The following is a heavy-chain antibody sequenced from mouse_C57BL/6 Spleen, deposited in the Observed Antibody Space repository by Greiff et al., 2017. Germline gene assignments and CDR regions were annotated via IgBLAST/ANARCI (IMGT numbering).Heavy chain of an antibody. V-gene: IGHV5-6*01. J-gene: IGHJ2*01. CDR2: ISSGGSYT. Sequence: EVMLVESGGDLVKPGGSLKLSCAASGFTFSSYGMSWVRQTPDKRLEWVATISSGGSYTYYPDSVKGRFTISRDNAKNTLYLQMSSLKSEDTAMYYCARLGRGGYFDYWGQGTTLTVSS. D-gene: IGHD4-1*01. CDR1: GFTFSSYG. CDR3: ARLGRGGYFDY.